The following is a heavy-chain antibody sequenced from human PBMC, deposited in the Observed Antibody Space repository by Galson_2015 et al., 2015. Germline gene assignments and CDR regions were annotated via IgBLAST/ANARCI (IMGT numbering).Heavy chain of an antibody. V-gene: IGHV3-48*02. D-gene: IGHD6-19*01. J-gene: IGHJ4*02. Sequence: SLRLSCAASGFTFGGYSMNWVRQAPGKGLEWVSFISPSSGTLHYADSVKGRFTISRDNAKNSLFLQMDSLTDEETAVYYCARDRALQSSSWALDYWGQGTLVTVSS. CDR2: ISPSSGTL. CDR3: ARDRALQSSSWALDY. CDR1: GFTFGGYS.